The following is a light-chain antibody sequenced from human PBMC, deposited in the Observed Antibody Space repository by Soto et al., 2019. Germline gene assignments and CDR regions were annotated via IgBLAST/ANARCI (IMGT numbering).Light chain of an antibody. J-gene: IGLJ3*02. CDR3: SSYTSSSTRV. V-gene: IGLV2-14*01. CDR1: SSDVGGYNY. Sequence: QSALTQPASVYGSPGQSITISCTGTSSDVGGYNYVSWYQQHPGKAPKLMIYEVSTRPSGVSNRFSGSNSGNTASLTISGRQAEDEADYYCSSYTSSSTRVFGGGTKLTVL. CDR2: EVS.